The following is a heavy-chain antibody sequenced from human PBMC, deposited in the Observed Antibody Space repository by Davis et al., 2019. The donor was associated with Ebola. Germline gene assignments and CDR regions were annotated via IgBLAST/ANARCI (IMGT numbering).Heavy chain of an antibody. CDR1: GFTVSSNY. J-gene: IGHJ6*02. D-gene: IGHD2-2*01. V-gene: IGHV3-66*01. CDR2: IYSGGST. Sequence: GESLKISCAASGFTVSSNYMSWVRQAPGKGLEWVSVIYSGGSTYYADSVKGRFTISRDNSKNTLYLQMNSLRAEDTAVYYCARGGGIVVVPAAIHYYYGMDVWGQGTTVTVSS. CDR3: ARGGGIVVVPAAIHYYYGMDV.